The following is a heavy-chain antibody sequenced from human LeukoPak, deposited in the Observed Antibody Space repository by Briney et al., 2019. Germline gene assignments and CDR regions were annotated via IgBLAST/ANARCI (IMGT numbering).Heavy chain of an antibody. Sequence: PGGSLRLSCAASGFTVSSNYMNWVRQAPGKGLEWVSVIYSAGSTYYADSVKGRFTISRDNSKNTLYLQMSSLRAEDTAVYYCATSYDILIGYFGSWGQGTLVTVSS. CDR3: ATSYDILIGYFGS. D-gene: IGHD3-9*01. J-gene: IGHJ4*02. V-gene: IGHV3-53*01. CDR1: GFTVSSNY. CDR2: IYSAGST.